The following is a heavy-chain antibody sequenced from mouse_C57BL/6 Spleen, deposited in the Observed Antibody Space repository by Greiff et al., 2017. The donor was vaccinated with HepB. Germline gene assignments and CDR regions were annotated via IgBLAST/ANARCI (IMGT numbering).Heavy chain of an antibody. V-gene: IGHV1-64*01. D-gene: IGHD2-2*01. Sequence: VQLQQPGAELVKPGASVKLSCKASGYTFTSYWMHWVKQRPGQGLEWIGMIHPNSGSTNYNEKFKSKATLTVDKSSITAYMQLSSLTSEDSAVYYCARWLPHWYFDVWGTGTTVTVSS. CDR2: IHPNSGST. CDR1: GYTFTSYW. J-gene: IGHJ1*03. CDR3: ARWLPHWYFDV.